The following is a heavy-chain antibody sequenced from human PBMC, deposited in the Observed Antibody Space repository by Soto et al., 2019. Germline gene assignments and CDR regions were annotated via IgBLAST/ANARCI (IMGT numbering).Heavy chain of an antibody. V-gene: IGHV4-4*07. J-gene: IGHJ6*02. CDR1: GGSMTPYY. D-gene: IGHD2-15*01. CDR3: AGIREDVYYGMDV. Sequence: SETLSLTCSVSGGSMTPYYWNWIRQPAGKGLEWIGRIYTRGSTSYNPSLQSRVTMLVDTSKNEFSLNLISVTAADTAVYYCAGIREDVYYGMDVWGPGTTVTVSS. CDR2: IYTRGST.